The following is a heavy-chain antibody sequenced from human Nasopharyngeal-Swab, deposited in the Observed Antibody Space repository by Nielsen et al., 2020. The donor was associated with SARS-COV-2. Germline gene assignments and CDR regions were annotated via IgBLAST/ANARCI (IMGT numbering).Heavy chain of an antibody. D-gene: IGHD6-13*01. V-gene: IGHV1-46*01. CDR2: ITPSGGAT. CDR3: AREPGGIVAPGRHFDP. Sequence: WVRQAPGQGLEWMGVITPSGGATNYARKFQGRVTMTRDPSTSTVYLDLSSLKSEDTAVYFCAREPGGIVAPGRHFDPWGQGTLVPSPQ. J-gene: IGHJ5*02.